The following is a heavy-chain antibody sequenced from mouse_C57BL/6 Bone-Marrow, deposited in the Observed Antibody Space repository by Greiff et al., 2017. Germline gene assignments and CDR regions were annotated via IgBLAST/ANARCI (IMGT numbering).Heavy chain of an antibody. Sequence: VQLKESGPELVKPGASVKISCKASGYSFTGYYMNWVKQSPEKSLEWIGEINPSTGGTTYNQKFKAKATLTVDKSSSTAYMQLKSLTSEDSAVYYYAGRYYGYDGFDYWGQGTTLTVSS. D-gene: IGHD2-2*01. J-gene: IGHJ2*01. CDR3: AGRYYGYDGFDY. CDR1: GYSFTGYY. V-gene: IGHV1-42*01. CDR2: INPSTGGT.